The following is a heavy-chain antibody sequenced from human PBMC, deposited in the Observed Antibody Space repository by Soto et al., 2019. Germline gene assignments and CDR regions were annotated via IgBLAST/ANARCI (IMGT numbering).Heavy chain of an antibody. CDR2: IYHSWST. Sequence: QVQLQESGPGLVKPSGTLSLTCAVSSGSITTTNWWNWIRQTPGRGLEWIGEIYHSWSTNYNPSLKIHVTISIHKSNNQFSLKLSSVTAADAAVYYCASLMSCYYTGCFDYWGQGTLVTVSS. V-gene: IGHV4-4*02. CDR1: SGSITTTNW. CDR3: ASLMSCYYTGCFDY. D-gene: IGHD3-3*01. J-gene: IGHJ4*02.